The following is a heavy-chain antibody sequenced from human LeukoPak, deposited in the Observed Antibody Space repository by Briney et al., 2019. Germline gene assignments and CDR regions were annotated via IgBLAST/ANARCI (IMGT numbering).Heavy chain of an antibody. J-gene: IGHJ4*02. CDR3: ARNSRSSSCYGCLDY. CDR2: INHSGST. Sequence: SETLSLTCAVYGGSFSGYYWSWIRQPPGKGLEWIGEINHSGSTNYNPSLKSRVTISVDTSKNQFSLKLSSVTAADTAVYYCARNSRSSSCYGCLDYWGQGTLVTVYS. CDR1: GGSFSGYY. V-gene: IGHV4-34*01. D-gene: IGHD6-13*01.